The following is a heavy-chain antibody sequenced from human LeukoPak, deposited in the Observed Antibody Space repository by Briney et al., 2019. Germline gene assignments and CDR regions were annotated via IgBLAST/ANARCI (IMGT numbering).Heavy chain of an antibody. J-gene: IGHJ5*02. CDR2: ICTSGST. CDR3: ARGVTYYDFWSGYYRISWFDP. D-gene: IGHD3-3*01. Sequence: PSETLSLTCTVSGGSISSYYWSWIRQPAGKGLEWIGRICTSGSTNYNPSLKSRVTMSVDTSKNQFSLKLSSVTAADTAVYYCARGVTYYDFWSGYYRISWFDPWGQGTLVTVSS. CDR1: GGSISSYY. V-gene: IGHV4-4*07.